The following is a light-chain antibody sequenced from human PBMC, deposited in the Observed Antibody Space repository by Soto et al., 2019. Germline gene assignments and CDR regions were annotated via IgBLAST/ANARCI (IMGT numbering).Light chain of an antibody. CDR3: QQYYHRWT. CDR2: GAS. CDR1: QSVGSN. Sequence: EIVMTQSPATLSVSPGERVTLSCRARQSVGSNIAWYQQKPGQGPRLLIYGASTRAAGIPARFSGSGSGTEFTLTISCLQSEDFAVYFCQQYYHRWTFVPGTKVDIK. V-gene: IGKV3-15*01. J-gene: IGKJ1*01.